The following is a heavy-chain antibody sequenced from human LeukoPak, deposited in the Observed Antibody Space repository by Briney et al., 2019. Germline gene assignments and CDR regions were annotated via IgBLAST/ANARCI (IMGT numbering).Heavy chain of an antibody. CDR2: MNPNSGNT. J-gene: IGHJ4*02. V-gene: IGHV1-8*01. D-gene: IGHD6-19*01. CDR3: TRGSSGRRDN. CDR1: VYTFTSCD. Sequence: ASVMLSFKASVYTFTSCDINWVRQAPGQGLEWMGWMNPNSGNTGYGQSFQGRITMTRDISMGTAYMELSNLTSEDTAIYYCTRGSSGRRDNWGQGTLVTVSA.